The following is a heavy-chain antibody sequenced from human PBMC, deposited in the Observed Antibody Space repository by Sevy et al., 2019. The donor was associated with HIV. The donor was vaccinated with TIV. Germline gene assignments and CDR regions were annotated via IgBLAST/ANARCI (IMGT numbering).Heavy chain of an antibody. J-gene: IGHJ6*02. Sequence: ASVKVSCKASGYTFTTYYMHWVRQAPGQGLEWMGIINPSGGGTSYAQKFQGRVTMTRDTSTSTVYLELSSLRSEDTAVYYCTKDVVATPNYYSGMDVWGQVTTVTVSS. CDR1: GYTFTTYY. CDR2: INPSGGGT. CDR3: TKDVVATPNYYSGMDV. D-gene: IGHD2-15*01. V-gene: IGHV1-46*03.